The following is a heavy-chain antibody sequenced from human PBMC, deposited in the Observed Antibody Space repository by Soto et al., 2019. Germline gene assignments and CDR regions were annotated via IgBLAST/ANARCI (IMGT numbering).Heavy chain of an antibody. V-gene: IGHV3-48*01. J-gene: IGHJ4*02. D-gene: IGHD3-3*01. CDR1: GFTFSSYS. CDR3: ARGIYDFWSGYPAFDY. CDR2: ISSSSSTI. Sequence: GGSLRLSCAASGFTFSSYSMNWVRQAPEKGLEWVSYISSSSSTIYYADSVKGRFTISRDNAKNSLYLQMNSLRAEDTAVYYCARGIYDFWSGYPAFDYWGQGTLVTVSS.